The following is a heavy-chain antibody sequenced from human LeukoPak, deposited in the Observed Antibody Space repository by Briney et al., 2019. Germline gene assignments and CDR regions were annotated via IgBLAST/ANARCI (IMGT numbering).Heavy chain of an antibody. CDR1: GFTLSSYT. Sequence: EPGGSLRLSCAASGFTLSSYTMIWVRQAPGKGLEWVSSSRTGLTITDYADSVKGRFTISRDNSKNTLYLQVNSLRAEDTAVYYCAKGGKWDVTPFDYWGQGTLVTVSS. J-gene: IGHJ4*02. CDR2: SRTGLTIT. V-gene: IGHV3-23*05. D-gene: IGHD1-26*01. CDR3: AKGGKWDVTPFDY.